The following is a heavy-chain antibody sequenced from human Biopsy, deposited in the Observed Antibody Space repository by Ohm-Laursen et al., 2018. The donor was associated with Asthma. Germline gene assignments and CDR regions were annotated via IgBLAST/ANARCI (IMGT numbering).Heavy chain of an antibody. Sequence: GTLSLTCSVSGGSVSSDKYYWSWIRQPPGKGLEWIAYIFYSGATNYNPALKSRVAQSIDTSKSQFSLRLNSLSAADAAVYYCARGTIVAGIDYWGRGTLDTVSS. CDR1: GGSVSSDKYY. D-gene: IGHD5-12*01. V-gene: IGHV4-61*01. CDR3: ARGTIVAGIDY. CDR2: IFYSGAT. J-gene: IGHJ4*02.